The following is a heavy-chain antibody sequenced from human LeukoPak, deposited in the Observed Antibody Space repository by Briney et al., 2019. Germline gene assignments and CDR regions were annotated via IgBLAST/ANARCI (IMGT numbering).Heavy chain of an antibody. CDR2: ISAYNGNT. V-gene: IGHV1-18*01. J-gene: IGHJ4*02. CDR3: ASTDFKAVTAIHLY. CDR1: GYTFTSYG. Sequence: ASVKVSCKASGYTFTSYGISWVRQAPGQGLEWMGWISAYNGNTNYAQKLQGRVTMTTDTSTSTAYMELRSLRSDDTAVYYCASTDFKAVTAIHLYWGQGTLVTVSS. D-gene: IGHD2-21*02.